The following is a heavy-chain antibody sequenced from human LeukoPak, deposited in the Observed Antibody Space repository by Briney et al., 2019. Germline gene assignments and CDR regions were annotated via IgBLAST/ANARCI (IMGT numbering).Heavy chain of an antibody. V-gene: IGHV4-34*01. CDR3: VRVIAYYAFDI. J-gene: IGHJ3*02. CDR2: INHSGST. CDR1: GGSFSGYY. Sequence: SETLSLTCAVYGGSFSGYYWSWIRQPPGKGLEWIGEINHSGSTNYNPSLKSRVTISVDKSKNQFSLKLSSVTAADTAVYYCVRVIAYYAFDIWGQGTMVTVSS. D-gene: IGHD3-16*02.